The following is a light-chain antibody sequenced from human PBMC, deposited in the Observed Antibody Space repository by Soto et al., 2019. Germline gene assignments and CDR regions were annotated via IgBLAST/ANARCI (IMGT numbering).Light chain of an antibody. CDR2: DAS. CDR3: FQYGSAPYT. CDR1: LSLTSNS. J-gene: IGKJ2*01. Sequence: ENVLTQSPGTLSLSPGERATLSCRASLSLTSNSLAWYQHRPGQAPRVLIYDASTRATGIPDRFSGSGSGTDFTLTISRLVPDDFAVYYCFQYGSAPYTFGLGTKVEIK. V-gene: IGKV3-20*01.